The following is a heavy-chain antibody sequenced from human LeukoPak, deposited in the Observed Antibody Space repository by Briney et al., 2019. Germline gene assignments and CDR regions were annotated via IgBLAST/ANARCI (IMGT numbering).Heavy chain of an antibody. CDR2: ISGSRGYI. CDR1: GFRFSGYS. CDR3: ARDSSSSALQYYYYMDV. J-gene: IGHJ6*03. V-gene: IGHV3-21*01. D-gene: IGHD6-6*01. Sequence: AGGSLRLSCAASGFRFSGYSMNWVRQAPGKGLEWVSSISGSRGYIYYADSVKGRFTISRDNTKNSLYLQMNSLRAEDTAVYYCARDSSSSALQYYYYMDVWGKGTTVTVSS.